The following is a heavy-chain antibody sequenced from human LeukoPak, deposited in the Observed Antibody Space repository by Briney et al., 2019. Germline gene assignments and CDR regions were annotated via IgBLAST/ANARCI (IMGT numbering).Heavy chain of an antibody. V-gene: IGHV1-69*04. CDR3: AGQWLERDWFDP. J-gene: IGHJ5*02. D-gene: IGHD6-19*01. CDR1: GGTFSSYA. CDR2: IIPILGIA. Sequence: SVKVSCKASGGTFSSYAISWVRQAPGQGLEWMGRIIPILGIANYAQKFQGRITITADKSTSTAYMELSSLRSEDTAVYYCAGQWLERDWFDPWGQGTLVTVSS.